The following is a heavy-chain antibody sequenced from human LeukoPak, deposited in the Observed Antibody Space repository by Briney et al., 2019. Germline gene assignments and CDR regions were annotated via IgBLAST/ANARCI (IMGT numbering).Heavy chain of an antibody. Sequence: GGSLRLSCAASGFTFSSYGMHWVRQAPGKGLEWVAILSYDGNNKYYADSVKGRFTFSRDNSKNTLYLQMNSLRAEDTAVYYCARGGYYGSGTYYSPTSPHWGQGTLVTVSS. V-gene: IGHV3-30*03. CDR1: GFTFSSYG. D-gene: IGHD3-10*01. CDR2: LSYDGNNK. J-gene: IGHJ4*02. CDR3: ARGGYYGSGTYYSPTSPH.